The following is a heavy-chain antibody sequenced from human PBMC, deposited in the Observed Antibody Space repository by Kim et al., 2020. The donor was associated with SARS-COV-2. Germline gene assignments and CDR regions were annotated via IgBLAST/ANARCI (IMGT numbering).Heavy chain of an antibody. V-gene: IGHV1-18*01. J-gene: IGHJ3*02. CDR3: ARGGMGVDAFDI. D-gene: IGHD3-16*01. CDR2: ISGYNGHT. Sequence: ASVKVSCKASGYTFTGFGLTWVRQAPGQGLEWMGWISGYNGHTNYAQKLQGRVTMTIDTSTSTAYMELRSLRSDDTSVYYCARGGMGVDAFDIWGQGTMV. CDR1: GYTFTGFG.